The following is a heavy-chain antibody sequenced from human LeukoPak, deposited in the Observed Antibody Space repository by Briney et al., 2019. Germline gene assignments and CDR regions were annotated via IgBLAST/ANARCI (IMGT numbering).Heavy chain of an antibody. CDR1: GYTFTGDY. D-gene: IGHD3-3*01. V-gene: IGHV1-2*02. CDR3: ARDLFYDFWSGSYNY. Sequence: ASVKVSCKASGYTFTGDYMHWVRQAPGQGLEWMGWINPNSGGTNYAQKFQGRVTMTRDTSISTAYMELSRLRSDDTAVYYCARDLFYDFWSGSYNYWGQGTLVTVSS. CDR2: INPNSGGT. J-gene: IGHJ4*02.